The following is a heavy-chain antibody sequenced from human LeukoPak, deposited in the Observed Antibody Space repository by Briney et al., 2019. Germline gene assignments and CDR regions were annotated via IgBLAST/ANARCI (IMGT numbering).Heavy chain of an antibody. CDR3: ATSRIAVAGRDY. V-gene: IGHV3-20*04. CDR2: INWSGGST. Sequence: GGSLRLSCAASGFTFDDYGMSWVRQAPGKGPEWVSGINWSGGSTGYADSVKGRFTISRDNAKNSLYLQMNSLRAEDTALYYCATSRIAVAGRDYWGQGTLVTVSS. CDR1: GFTFDDYG. D-gene: IGHD6-19*01. J-gene: IGHJ4*02.